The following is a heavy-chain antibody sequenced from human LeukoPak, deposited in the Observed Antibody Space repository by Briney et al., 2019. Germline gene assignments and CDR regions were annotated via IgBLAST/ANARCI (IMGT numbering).Heavy chain of an antibody. V-gene: IGHV3-23*01. J-gene: IGHJ6*03. CDR2: ISGSGGST. Sequence: GGSLRLSCAASGFTFSSYAMSWVRQAPGKGLEWVSAISGSGGSTYYADSVKGRFTISRDNPKNTLYLQMNSLRAEDTAVYYCAKGTTVSLYYYYYMDVWGKGTTVTVSS. CDR1: GFTFSSYA. CDR3: AKGTTVSLYYYYYMDV. D-gene: IGHD4-17*01.